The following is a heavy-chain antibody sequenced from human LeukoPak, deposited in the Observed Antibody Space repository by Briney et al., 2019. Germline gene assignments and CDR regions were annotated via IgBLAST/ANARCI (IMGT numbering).Heavy chain of an antibody. D-gene: IGHD1-20*01. CDR2: ISGSGGST. CDR1: GFTVSSNY. CDR3: AKVGSLTGTYHPRHFDY. J-gene: IGHJ4*02. Sequence: GGSLRLSCAASGFTVSSNYMSWVRQAPGKGLEWVSAISGSGGSTYYADSVKGRFTISRDNSKNTLYLQMNSLRAEDTAVYYCAKVGSLTGTYHPRHFDYWGQGTLVTVSS. V-gene: IGHV3-23*01.